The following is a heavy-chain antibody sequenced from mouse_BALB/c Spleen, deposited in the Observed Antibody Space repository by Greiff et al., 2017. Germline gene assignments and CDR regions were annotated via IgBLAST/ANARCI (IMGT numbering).Heavy chain of an antibody. Sequence: EVKLMESGGGLVKPGGSLKLSCAASGFAFSSYDMSWVRQTPEKRLEWVAYISSGGGSTYYPDTVKGRFTISRDNAKNTLYLQMSSLKSEDTAMYYCARQHYYGYTWFAYWGQGTLVTVSA. J-gene: IGHJ3*01. V-gene: IGHV5-12-1*01. CDR2: ISSGGGST. CDR3: ARQHYYGYTWFAY. D-gene: IGHD1-2*01. CDR1: GFAFSSYD.